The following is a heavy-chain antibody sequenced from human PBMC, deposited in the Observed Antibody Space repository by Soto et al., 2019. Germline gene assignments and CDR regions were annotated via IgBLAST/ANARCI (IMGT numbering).Heavy chain of an antibody. J-gene: IGHJ4*02. CDR1: GFTFNTYS. V-gene: IGHV3-33*01. CDR2: IWYDGTQK. D-gene: IGHD4-17*01. CDR3: ARAGGTTVTGLWHFDS. Sequence: AGGSLRLSCEASGFTFNTYSMHWFRQPPGKGLEWLAAIWYDGTQKYYADSVKGRFIISRDNSKKTLYLEMNSLRAEDTAVYYCARAGGTTVTGLWHFDSWGQGTLVTVSS.